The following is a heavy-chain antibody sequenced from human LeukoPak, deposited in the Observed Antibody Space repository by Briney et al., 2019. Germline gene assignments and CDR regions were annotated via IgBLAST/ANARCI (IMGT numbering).Heavy chain of an antibody. D-gene: IGHD1-26*01. CDR2: ISYDGSNK. J-gene: IGHJ3*02. Sequence: PGRSLRLSCAASGFTFSSYGMHWVRQAPGKGLEWVAVISYDGSNKYYADSVKGRFTISRDNSKNTLYLQMNSLRAEDTAVYYCAKGVRGSYYGAFDIWGQGTMVTVSS. CDR1: GFTFSSYG. CDR3: AKGVRGSYYGAFDI. V-gene: IGHV3-30*18.